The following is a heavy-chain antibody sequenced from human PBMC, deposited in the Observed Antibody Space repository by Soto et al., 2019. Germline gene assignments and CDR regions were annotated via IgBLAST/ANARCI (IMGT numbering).Heavy chain of an antibody. J-gene: IGHJ6*02. CDR2: ISGSGGST. Sequence: GGSLRLSCAASGFTFSSYAMSWVRQAPGKGLEWVSAISGSGGSTYYADSVKGRFTISRDNSKNTLYLQMNSLRAEDTAVYYCAKYFVGWSTYYYYGMDVWGQGTTVTVSS. CDR1: GFTFSSYA. V-gene: IGHV3-23*01. CDR3: AKYFVGWSTYYYYGMDV. D-gene: IGHD3-9*01.